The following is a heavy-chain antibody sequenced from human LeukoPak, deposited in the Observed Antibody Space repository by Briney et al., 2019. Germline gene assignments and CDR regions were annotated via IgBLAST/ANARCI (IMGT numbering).Heavy chain of an antibody. CDR2: IYYSGST. Sequence: SETLSLTCTVSGGSISSYYWSWIRQPPGKGLEWIGYIYYSGSTNYNPSLKSRVTISVDTSKNQFSLKLSSVTAADTAVYYCAREPLVGAIAYAFDIWGQGTMVTVSS. D-gene: IGHD1-26*01. V-gene: IGHV4-59*12. CDR3: AREPLVGAIAYAFDI. J-gene: IGHJ3*02. CDR1: GGSISSYY.